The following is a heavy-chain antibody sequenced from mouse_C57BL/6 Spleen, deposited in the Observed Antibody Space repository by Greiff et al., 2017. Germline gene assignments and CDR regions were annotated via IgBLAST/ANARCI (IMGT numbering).Heavy chain of an antibody. CDR2: IDPNSGGT. V-gene: IGHV1-72*01. CDR1: GYTFTSYW. Sequence: QVQLQQPGAELVKPGASVKLSCKASGYTFTSYWMHWVKQRPGRGLEWIGRIDPNSGGTKYNEKFKSKATLTVDKPSSTAYMQLSSLTSEDSAVYYCARDGRDSNWDVGVSFAYWGQGTLVTVSA. CDR3: ARDGRDSNWDVGVSFAY. D-gene: IGHD4-1*01. J-gene: IGHJ3*01.